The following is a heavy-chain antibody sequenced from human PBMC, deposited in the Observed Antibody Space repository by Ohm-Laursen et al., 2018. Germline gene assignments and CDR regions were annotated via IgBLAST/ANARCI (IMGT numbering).Heavy chain of an antibody. CDR3: ASGTSGPPPDY. Sequence: TLSLTCAVYGGSFSGYFWSWIRQPPGKGLEWIGQINHSGSTNYNPSLKSRVTISVDTSKNQFSLKLSSVTAADTAVYYCASGTSGPPPDYWGQGTLVTVSS. CDR2: INHSGST. V-gene: IGHV4-34*01. CDR1: GGSFSGYF. J-gene: IGHJ4*02.